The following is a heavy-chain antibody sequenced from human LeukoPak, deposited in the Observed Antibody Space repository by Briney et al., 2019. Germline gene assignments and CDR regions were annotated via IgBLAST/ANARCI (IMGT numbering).Heavy chain of an antibody. D-gene: IGHD3-3*01. V-gene: IGHV5-51*01. J-gene: IGHJ4*02. CDR3: ARSGYDFWSGYYPFDH. CDR1: GYSFTSYW. Sequence: GESLKISCKGSGYSFTSYWIGWVRQMPGKGLEWMGIIYPGDSDTRYSPSFQGQVTISADKSISTAYLQWSSLKASDTAMYYCARSGYDFWSGYYPFDHWGQGTLVTVSS. CDR2: IYPGDSDT.